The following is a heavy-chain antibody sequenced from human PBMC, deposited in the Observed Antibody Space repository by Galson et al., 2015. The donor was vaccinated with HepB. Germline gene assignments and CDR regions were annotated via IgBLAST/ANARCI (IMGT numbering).Heavy chain of an antibody. CDR2: INPNSGGT. D-gene: IGHD6-13*01. Sequence: SVKVSCKASGYTFTGYYMHWVRQAPGQGLEWMGWINPNSGGTNYAQKFQGRVTMTRDTSISTAYMELSRLRSDDTAVYYCASTHGYSSSFYTQGYYYYMDVWGKGTTVTVSS. CDR3: ASTHGYSSSFYTQGYYYYMDV. J-gene: IGHJ6*03. CDR1: GYTFTGYY. V-gene: IGHV1-2*02.